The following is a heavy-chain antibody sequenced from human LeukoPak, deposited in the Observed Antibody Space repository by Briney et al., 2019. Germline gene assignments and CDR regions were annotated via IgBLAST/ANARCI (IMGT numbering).Heavy chain of an antibody. Sequence: VGSLRVSCAEPGFTFSVYDMRSVRHTTGKRLGWVSIIDSVGDTYYPDSVKGRFTISRDNSKNTLYLQLNNVRTEDTATYFCAKEQYPGYFDFWGQGTLVTVSA. CDR1: GFTFSVYD. V-gene: IGHV3-13*01. CDR2: IDSVGDT. J-gene: IGHJ4*02. CDR3: AKEQYPGYFDF. D-gene: IGHD1-14*01.